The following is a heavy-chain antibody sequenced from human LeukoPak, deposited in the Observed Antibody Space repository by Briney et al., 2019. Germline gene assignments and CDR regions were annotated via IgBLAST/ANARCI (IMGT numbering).Heavy chain of an antibody. CDR2: MNPNSGNT. D-gene: IGHD6-19*01. J-gene: IGHJ4*02. CDR1: GYTFTSYD. Sequence: ASVKVSCKASGYTFTSYDINWARQAPGQGLEWMGWMNPNSGNTVYAQKFQGRVTMTRNTSISTAYMELSSLRSEDTAVYYCASAVAGHFDYWGQGTLVTVSS. V-gene: IGHV1-8*01. CDR3: ASAVAGHFDY.